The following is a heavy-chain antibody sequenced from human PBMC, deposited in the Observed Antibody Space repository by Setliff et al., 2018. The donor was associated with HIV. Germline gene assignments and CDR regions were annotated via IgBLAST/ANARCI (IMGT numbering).Heavy chain of an antibody. CDR2: ISSYSDNT. D-gene: IGHD1-26*01. CDR1: GYTFRNFA. CDR3: ARIRAGALLNAFDI. V-gene: IGHV1-18*01. J-gene: IGHJ3*02. Sequence: ASVKVSCKASGYTFRNFAISWLRQAPGQGLEWMGWISSYSDNTFYARSLQGRVTMTTDTASSTSYMELRSLRSDDTAMYYCARIRAGALLNAFDIWAQGTMVTVSS.